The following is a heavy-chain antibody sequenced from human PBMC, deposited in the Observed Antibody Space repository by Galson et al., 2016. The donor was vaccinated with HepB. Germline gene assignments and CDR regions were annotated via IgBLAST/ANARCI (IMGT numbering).Heavy chain of an antibody. Sequence: DPLSLTCTVPGGSTSNFYWSWIRQPPGKALEWIAYISHSGSTIYNPTLKSRVTISLDTSRSQFSLKLNSVTAADTAVYYCAARYGDYDHWFDYWGQGTLVTVSS. CDR3: AARYGDYDHWFDY. V-gene: IGHV4-59*01. CDR2: ISHSGST. D-gene: IGHD4-17*01. CDR1: GGSTSNFY. J-gene: IGHJ4*02.